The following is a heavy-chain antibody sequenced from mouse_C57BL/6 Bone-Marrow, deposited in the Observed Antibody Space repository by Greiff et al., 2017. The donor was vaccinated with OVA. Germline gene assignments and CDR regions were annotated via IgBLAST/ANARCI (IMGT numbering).Heavy chain of an antibody. CDR2: ISSGGSYT. V-gene: IGHV5-6*01. CDR1: GFTFSSYG. D-gene: IGHD3-2*02. CDR3: ARQSSGYAMDY. J-gene: IGHJ4*01. Sequence: EVMLVESGGDLVKPGGSLKLSCAASGFTFSSYGMSWVRQTPDKRLEWVATISSGGSYTYYPDSVKGRFTISRDNAKNTLYMQMSSLKSEDTAMYYGARQSSGYAMDYWGQGTSGTVSS.